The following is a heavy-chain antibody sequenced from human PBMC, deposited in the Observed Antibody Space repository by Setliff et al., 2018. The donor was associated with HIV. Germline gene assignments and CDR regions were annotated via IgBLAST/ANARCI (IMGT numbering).Heavy chain of an antibody. J-gene: IGHJ5*02. CDR1: GYTLSELS. V-gene: IGHV1-24*01. CDR2: FDPEDGKT. CDR3: TSSFRIFYYDSRTYSKWFDP. Sequence: GASVKVSCKASGYTLSELSMHWVRQAPGKGLEWMGGFDPEDGKTIYAQKFQGRVTMTEDLSTETAYMELSSLSSDDTAVYYCTSSFRIFYYDSRTYSKWFDPWGQGTLVTVSS. D-gene: IGHD3-22*01.